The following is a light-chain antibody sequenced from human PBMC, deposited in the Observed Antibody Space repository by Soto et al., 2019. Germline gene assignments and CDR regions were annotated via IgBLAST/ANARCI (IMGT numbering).Light chain of an antibody. CDR3: CSYAGSSTLV. J-gene: IGLJ3*02. V-gene: IGLV2-23*01. CDR2: EGT. Sequence: QSALTQPASVSGSPGQSITISCTGTFSDVGGYNLVSWHRQHPGKAPKLMIYEGTKRPSGVSNRFSGSKSGNTASLTISGLQAEDEADYYCCSYAGSSTLVFGGGTKLTVL. CDR1: FSDVGGYNL.